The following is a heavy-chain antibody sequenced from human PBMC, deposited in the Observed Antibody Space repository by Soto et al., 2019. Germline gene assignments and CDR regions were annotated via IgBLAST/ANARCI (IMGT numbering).Heavy chain of an antibody. CDR2: IIPIFGTA. J-gene: IGHJ5*02. Sequence: SVKVSCKASGGTFSSYAISWVRQAPGQWLEWMGGIIPIFGTANYAQKFQGRVTITADESTSTAYMELSSLRSEDTAVYYCARDSLGLNWFDPWGQGTLVTVSS. D-gene: IGHD4-17*01. V-gene: IGHV1-69*13. CDR1: GGTFSSYA. CDR3: ARDSLGLNWFDP.